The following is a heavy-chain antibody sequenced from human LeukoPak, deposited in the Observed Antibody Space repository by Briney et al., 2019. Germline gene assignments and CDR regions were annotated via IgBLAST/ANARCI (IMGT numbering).Heavy chain of an antibody. V-gene: IGHV3-74*01. Sequence: GGSLRLSCAASGFTFNNYWIHWVRQVPGKGLVWVSRINNDGSSASYVDSVKGRFTISRDNAKNTLFLQMNSLRAEGTAVYYCARRGTGHGMDVWGRGTTVIVCS. J-gene: IGHJ6*02. CDR3: ARRGTGHGMDV. CDR1: GFTFNNYW. D-gene: IGHD1-1*01. CDR2: INNDGSSA.